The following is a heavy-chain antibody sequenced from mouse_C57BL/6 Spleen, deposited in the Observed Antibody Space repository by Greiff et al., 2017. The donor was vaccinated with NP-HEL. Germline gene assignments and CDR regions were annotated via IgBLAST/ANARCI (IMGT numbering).Heavy chain of an antibody. D-gene: IGHD4-1*01. Sequence: QVQLQQSGAELVRPGASVTLSCKASGYTFTDYEMHWVKQTPVHGLEWIGAIDPETGGTAYNQKFKGKAILTADKSSSTAYMELRSLTSEDSAVYYCTRDSGTLYAMHYWGQGTSVTVSS. CDR3: TRDSGTLYAMHY. V-gene: IGHV1-15*01. CDR1: GYTFTDYE. J-gene: IGHJ4*01. CDR2: IDPETGGT.